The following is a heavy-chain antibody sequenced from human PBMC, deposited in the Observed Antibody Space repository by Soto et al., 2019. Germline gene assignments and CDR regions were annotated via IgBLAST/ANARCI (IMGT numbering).Heavy chain of an antibody. Sequence: SGPTLVHTTETLTLTCTFSGFSLTSPGMCVSWIRQPPGKALEWLALIERDDDDKYYSTSLKTRLTISKDTRKNQVVLTMANRDPADTGTYYCARSIRGPRRFNGMYVWGQGATVTVSS. CDR2: IERDDDDK. V-gene: IGHV2-70*13. D-gene: IGHD1-20*01. CDR1: GFSLTSPGMC. CDR3: ARSIRGPRRFNGMYV. J-gene: IGHJ6*02.